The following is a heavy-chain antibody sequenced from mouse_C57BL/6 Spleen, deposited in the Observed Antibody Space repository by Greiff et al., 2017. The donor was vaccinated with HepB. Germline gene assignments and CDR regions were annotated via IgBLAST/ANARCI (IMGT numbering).Heavy chain of an antibody. CDR1: GYAFSSYW. CDR2: IYPGDGDT. V-gene: IGHV1-80*01. CDR3: ARWVGSGYFDY. D-gene: IGHD3-2*02. J-gene: IGHJ2*01. Sequence: QVQLKESGAELVKPGASVKISCKASGYAFSSYWMNWVKQRPGKGLEWIGQIYPGDGDTNYNGKFKGKATLTADKSSSTAYMQLSSLTSEDSAVYFCARWVGSGYFDYWGQGTTLTVSS.